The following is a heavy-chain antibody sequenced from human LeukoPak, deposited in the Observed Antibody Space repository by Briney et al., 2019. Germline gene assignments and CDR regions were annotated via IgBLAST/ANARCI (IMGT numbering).Heavy chain of an antibody. CDR3: ARDLYYYGSGDYYYYGMDV. CDR2: IYYGGST. CDR1: GGSISSGDYY. D-gene: IGHD3-10*01. V-gene: IGHV4-30-4*01. J-gene: IGHJ6*04. Sequence: PSETLSLTCTVSGGSISSGDYYWSWIRQPPGKGLEWIGYIYYGGSTYYNPSLKSRVTISVDTSKNQFSLKLSSVTAADTAVYYCARDLYYYGSGDYYYYGMDVWGKGTTVTVSS.